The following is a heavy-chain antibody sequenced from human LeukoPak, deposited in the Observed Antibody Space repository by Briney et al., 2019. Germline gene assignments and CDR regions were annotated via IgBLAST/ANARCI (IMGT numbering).Heavy chain of an antibody. CDR1: GFTFSSHD. J-gene: IGHJ4*01. V-gene: IGHV3-21*01. CDR2: ITTATSSYI. D-gene: IGHD2-15*01. Sequence: GGSLRLSCAASGFTFSSHDMNWVRQAPGKWREWVSSITTATSSYIYYADSVKGRFTISRDDAKNSLYLQMDSLRAEDTAVYYCARDYGGPHYFDYWGQGTLVTVSS. CDR3: ARDYGGPHYFDY.